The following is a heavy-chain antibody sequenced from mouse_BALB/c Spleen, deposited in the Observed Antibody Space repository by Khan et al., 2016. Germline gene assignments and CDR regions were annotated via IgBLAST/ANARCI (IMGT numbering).Heavy chain of an antibody. Sequence: EVQLQESGPGLVKPSQSLSLTCTVTGYSITSDYAWNWIRQFPGNKLEWMGYISYSGSTSYNPSLKSRIPITRDTSKNQFFLQLNSVTTEDTATYCCARSNYGYDGFCFDYWGQGTTLTVSS. CDR2: ISYSGST. CDR3: ARSNYGYDGFCFDY. CDR1: GYSITSDYA. D-gene: IGHD2-2*01. J-gene: IGHJ2*01. V-gene: IGHV3-2*02.